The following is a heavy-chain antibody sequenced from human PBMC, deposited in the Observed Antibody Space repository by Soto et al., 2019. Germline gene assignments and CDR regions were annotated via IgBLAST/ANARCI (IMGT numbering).Heavy chain of an antibody. Sequence: QLQLQESGSGLVKPSQTLSLTCAVSGGSISSGGYSWSWIRQPPGKGLEWIGYIYHSGSTYYNPFLNGRVTISVDRSKNQVCLKLSAVTAADTAVYYCARSSYSSHWYNENWFDPWGQGTLVIVSS. D-gene: IGHD6-13*01. CDR2: IYHSGST. CDR3: ARSSYSSHWYNENWFDP. J-gene: IGHJ5*02. V-gene: IGHV4-30-2*01. CDR1: GGSISSGGYS.